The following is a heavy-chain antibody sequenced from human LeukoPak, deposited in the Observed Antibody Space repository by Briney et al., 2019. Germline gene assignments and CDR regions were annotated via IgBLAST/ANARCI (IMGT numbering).Heavy chain of an antibody. J-gene: IGHJ4*02. CDR2: ISGSGGST. CDR1: GFTFSSYA. V-gene: IGHV3-23*01. D-gene: IGHD2-15*01. CDR3: AKTGVGYCTGGSCSAADY. Sequence: QSGGSLNLSCAAPGFTFSSYAMSWVRQAPGKGLEWVSAISGSGGSTNYADSVKGRFTISRDNSKNTLYLQMNSLRAEDTAVFYCAKTGVGYCTGGSCSAADYWGQGTLVTVSS.